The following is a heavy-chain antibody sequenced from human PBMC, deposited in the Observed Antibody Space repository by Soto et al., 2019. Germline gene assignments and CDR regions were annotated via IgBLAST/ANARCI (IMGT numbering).Heavy chain of an antibody. Sequence: HLGGSLRLSCAASGFTFSSYAMHWVRQAPGKGLEWVAVISYDGSNKYYADSVKGRFTISRDNSKNTLYLQMNSLRAEDTAVYYCARDSLGTLLGIPPWGPFDYWGQGTLVDVSS. CDR3: ARDSLGTLLGIPPWGPFDY. CDR1: GFTFSSYA. V-gene: IGHV3-30-3*01. J-gene: IGHJ4*02. CDR2: ISYDGSNK. D-gene: IGHD7-27*01.